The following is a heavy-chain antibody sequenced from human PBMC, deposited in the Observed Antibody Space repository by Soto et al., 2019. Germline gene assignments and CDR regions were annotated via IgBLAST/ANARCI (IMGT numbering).Heavy chain of an antibody. D-gene: IGHD4-17*01. CDR1: GYTFTSYD. J-gene: IGHJ4*02. V-gene: IGHV1-8*01. CDR2: MNPNSGNT. CDR3: ARTDGDLDY. Sequence: QVQLVQSGAEVKKPGASVKVSCKASGYTFTSYDINRVRQATGQGLEWMGWMNPNSGNTGHAQKFQGRITMTRNTSLRTAYMELSSLRSEDTAVYYCARTDGDLDYWGQGTLVTVSS.